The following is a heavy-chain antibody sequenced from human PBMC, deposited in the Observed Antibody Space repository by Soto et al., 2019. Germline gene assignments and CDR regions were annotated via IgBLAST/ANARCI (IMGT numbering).Heavy chain of an antibody. J-gene: IGHJ4*02. D-gene: IGHD6-19*01. Sequence: QVQLVESGGGVVQPGRSLRLSCAASGFTFSSYGMHWVRQAPGKGLEWVAVIWDDGSNKYYADSVKGRFTISRDNSKNTLYLQMNSLRAEDTAVYYCARDMEVGPLSIAVAGGLDYWGQGTLVTVSS. CDR3: ARDMEVGPLSIAVAGGLDY. CDR2: IWDDGSNK. CDR1: GFTFSSYG. V-gene: IGHV3-33*01.